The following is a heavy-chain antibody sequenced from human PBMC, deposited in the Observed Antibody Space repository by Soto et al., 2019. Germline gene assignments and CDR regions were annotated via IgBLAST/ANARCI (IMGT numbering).Heavy chain of an antibody. J-gene: IGHJ4*02. CDR1: GYIFTNYY. CDR2: INPSGGGT. Sequence: QVQLVQSGAEVKKPGASVKVSCKASGYIFTNYYMHWVRQAPGQGLEWMGIINPSGGGTSYAQKSQGRGTMTMDTSTSTVYMEMSSLRSEDTAVYYCARPPGSGWRNNFDFWGQGTLVTVSS. D-gene: IGHD6-19*01. CDR3: ARPPGSGWRNNFDF. V-gene: IGHV1-46*01.